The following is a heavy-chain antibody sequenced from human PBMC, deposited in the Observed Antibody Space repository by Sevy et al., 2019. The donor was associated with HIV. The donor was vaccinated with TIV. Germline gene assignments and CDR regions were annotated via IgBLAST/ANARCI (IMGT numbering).Heavy chain of an antibody. D-gene: IGHD2-15*01. CDR1: GFTFSDYA. Sequence: GGSLRLSCAASGFTFSDYAFDWVRQAPGMGLEWLAVISFDGNKQYFADSVQGRFTISRDSLKNTVSLHMNSLRVEDTAVYFCARELLPGSYYYYMDVWGKRTTVTVSS. CDR2: ISFDGNKQ. J-gene: IGHJ6*03. V-gene: IGHV3-30-3*01. CDR3: ARELLPGSYYYYMDV.